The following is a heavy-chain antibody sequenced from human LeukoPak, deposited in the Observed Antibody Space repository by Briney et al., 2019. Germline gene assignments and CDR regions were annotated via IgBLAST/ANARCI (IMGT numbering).Heavy chain of an antibody. Sequence: SETLSLTCSVSSGLISNYYWSWIRQPAGKGLEWIGRISTSGNTNYSPSLKSRVTMSVDTSKNQFFLNLRSVTAADTAVYYCARDSRYYDFWSGYLVYWGQGALVTVSS. CDR1: SGLISNYY. CDR3: ARDSRYYDFWSGYLVY. V-gene: IGHV4-4*07. D-gene: IGHD3-3*01. CDR2: ISTSGNT. J-gene: IGHJ4*02.